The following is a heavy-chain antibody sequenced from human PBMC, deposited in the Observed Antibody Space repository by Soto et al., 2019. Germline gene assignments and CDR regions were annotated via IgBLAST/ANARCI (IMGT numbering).Heavy chain of an antibody. CDR2: IYHSGST. D-gene: IGHD6-13*01. V-gene: IGHV4-4*02. CDR1: GGSISSSNW. J-gene: IGHJ6*02. CDR3: ASLTAEDGTDYYYYGMDV. Sequence: KASETLSLTCAVSGGSISSSNWWSWVRQPPGKGLEWIGEIYHSGSTNYNPSLKSRVTISVDKSKNQFSLKLSSVTAADTAVYYCASLTAEDGTDYYYYGMDVWGQGTTVTVSS.